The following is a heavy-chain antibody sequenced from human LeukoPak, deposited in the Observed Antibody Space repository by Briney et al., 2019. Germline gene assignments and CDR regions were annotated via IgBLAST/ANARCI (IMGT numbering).Heavy chain of an antibody. D-gene: IGHD3-10*01. CDR1: GFTVSSNY. CDR2: IYSGGST. V-gene: IGHV3-66*02. J-gene: IGHJ6*02. CDR3: AKEVTTMVRGEVLLYYCYGMDV. Sequence: TGGSLRLSCAASGFTVSSNYMSWVRQAPGKGLEWVSVIYSGGSTYYADSVKGRFTISRDNSKNTLYLQMNSLRAEDTAVYYCAKEVTTMVRGEVLLYYCYGMDVWGQGTTVTVSS.